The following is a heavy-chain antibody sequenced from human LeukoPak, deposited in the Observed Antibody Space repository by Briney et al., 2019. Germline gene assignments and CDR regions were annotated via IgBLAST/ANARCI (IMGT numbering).Heavy chain of an antibody. D-gene: IGHD3-10*01. CDR3: AKAPMVRGVIIGNYFDY. J-gene: IGHJ4*02. CDR1: GFTFDDYA. Sequence: GGSLRLSCAASGFTFDDYAMHWVRQAPGKGLGWVSGISWNSGSIGYADSVKGRFTISRDNAKNSLYLQMNSLRAEDTALYYCAKAPMVRGVIIGNYFDYWGQGTLVTVSS. V-gene: IGHV3-9*01. CDR2: ISWNSGSI.